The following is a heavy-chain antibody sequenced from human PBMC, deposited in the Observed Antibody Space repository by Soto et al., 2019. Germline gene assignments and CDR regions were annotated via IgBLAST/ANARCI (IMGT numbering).Heavy chain of an antibody. D-gene: IGHD6-13*01. CDR1: GYTFTSYY. J-gene: IGHJ4*02. Sequence: ASVKVSCKASGYTFTSYYMHWVRQAPGQGLEWMGIINPSGGSTSYAQKFQGRVTMTRDTSTSTVYMELNSLRAEDTAVYHCAKATRGPLSSRSSDANHFDSWGQGTLVTVSS. V-gene: IGHV1-46*01. CDR2: INPSGGST. CDR3: AKATRGPLSSRSSDANHFDS.